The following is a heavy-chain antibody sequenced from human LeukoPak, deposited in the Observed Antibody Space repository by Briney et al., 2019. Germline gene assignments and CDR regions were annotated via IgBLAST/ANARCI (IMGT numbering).Heavy chain of an antibody. J-gene: IGHJ4*02. Sequence: GGSLRLSCAASGFSVSSNYMSWVRQAPGKGLEWVSLIYSGASTFYADSVRGRFIISRDNSKNTLYLQMNSLRAEDTAVYYCAKSRFTSGASYYFDYWGQGTLVTVSS. CDR1: GFSVSSNY. CDR2: IYSGAST. V-gene: IGHV3-66*01. CDR3: AKSRFTSGASYYFDY. D-gene: IGHD3-10*01.